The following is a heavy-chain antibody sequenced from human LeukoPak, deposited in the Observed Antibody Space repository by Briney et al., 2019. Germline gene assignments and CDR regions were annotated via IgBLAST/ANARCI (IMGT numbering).Heavy chain of an antibody. D-gene: IGHD2-2*01. CDR3: ARGQVPAARGYNWFDP. J-gene: IGHJ5*02. V-gene: IGHV4-34*01. CDR2: INARGDT. CDR1: GWSFNDYY. Sequence: SETLSPTCAVNGWSFNDYYWNWIRQPPGKGLEWIWEINARGDTNFNPSLKSRVTISVDTSKSQFSLRLTSMIAADTAVYYCARGQVPAARGYNWFDPWGQGTLVTVSS.